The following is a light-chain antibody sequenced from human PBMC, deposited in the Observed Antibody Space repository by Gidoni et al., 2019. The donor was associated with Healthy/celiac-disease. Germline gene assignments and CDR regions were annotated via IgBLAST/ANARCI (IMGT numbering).Light chain of an antibody. V-gene: IGKV2D-29*01. CDR2: EVS. CDR1: QSLLHSDGKTY. Sequence: IVMPQTPLSLAVTAVQASSISCKSRQSLLHSDGKTYLYWYLQKPGKPPQLLIYEVSNWFSGVPDRFSGSGSGTDFTLKISRVEAEDFGVYYCMQSIQLPRTFGQGTKLEIK. CDR3: MQSIQLPRT. J-gene: IGKJ1*01.